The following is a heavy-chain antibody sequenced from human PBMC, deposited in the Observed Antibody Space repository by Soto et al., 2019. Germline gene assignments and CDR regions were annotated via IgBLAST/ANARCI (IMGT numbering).Heavy chain of an antibody. V-gene: IGHV4-31*03. CDR3: ARGLTASTCSGGSCYSGYFQH. D-gene: IGHD2-15*01. CDR1: GGSISSGGYY. CDR2: IYYSGST. J-gene: IGHJ1*01. Sequence: SETLSLTCTVSGGSISSGGYYWSWIRQHPGKGLEWIGYIYYSGSTYYNPSLKSRVTISVDTSKNQFSLKLSSVTAADTAVYYCARGLTASTCSGGSCYSGYFQHWGQGTLVTVSS.